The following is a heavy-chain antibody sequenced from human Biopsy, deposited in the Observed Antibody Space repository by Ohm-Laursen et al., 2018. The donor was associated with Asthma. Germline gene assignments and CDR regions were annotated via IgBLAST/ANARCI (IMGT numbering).Heavy chain of an antibody. Sequence: TLSLTCIVSGDAMSTSGSYWGWIRQSPGKGLEWIGSIYYSGRTYYNPSLESRVTISEDTSKNHFSLKVTSLTAADTAVYYCARAVSSSSYWYFDLWGRGDLVTVSS. D-gene: IGHD6-6*01. J-gene: IGHJ2*01. CDR1: GDAMSTSGSY. CDR2: IYYSGRT. V-gene: IGHV4-39*02. CDR3: ARAVSSSSYWYFDL.